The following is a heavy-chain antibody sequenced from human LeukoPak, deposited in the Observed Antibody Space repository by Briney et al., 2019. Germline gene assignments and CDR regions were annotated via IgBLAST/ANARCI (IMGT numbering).Heavy chain of an antibody. CDR2: IKQDGSEK. J-gene: IGHJ3*02. V-gene: IGHV3-7*01. CDR1: GFTFSSYW. CDR3: ASGVYYGSGGDAFDI. D-gene: IGHD3-10*01. Sequence: PGGSLRLSCAASGFTFSSYWMSWVRQAPGKGLEWVANIKQDGSEKYYVDSVKGRFTISRDNAKNSLYLRMNSLRAEDTAVYYCASGVYYGSGGDAFDIWGQGTMVTVSS.